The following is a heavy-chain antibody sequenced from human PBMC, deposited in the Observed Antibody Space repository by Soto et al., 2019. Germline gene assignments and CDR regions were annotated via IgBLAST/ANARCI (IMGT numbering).Heavy chain of an antibody. J-gene: IGHJ3*02. CDR1: GFTFSSYG. Sequence: PGGSLRLSCAASGFTFSSYGMHWARKAPGKGLEWVAVISYDGSNKYYADSVKGRFTISRDNSKNTLYLQMNSLRAEDTAVYYCAKSPYYYGSGSPDDAFDIWGQGTMVTVS. CDR3: AKSPYYYGSGSPDDAFDI. V-gene: IGHV3-30*18. CDR2: ISYDGSNK. D-gene: IGHD3-10*01.